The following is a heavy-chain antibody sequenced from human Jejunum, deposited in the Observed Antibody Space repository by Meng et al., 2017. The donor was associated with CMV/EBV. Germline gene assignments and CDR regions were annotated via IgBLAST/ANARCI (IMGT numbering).Heavy chain of an antibody. CDR2: MNSDGTTT. J-gene: IGHJ4*02. CDR3: ARAGEYRFDY. V-gene: IGHV3-74*01. D-gene: IGHD2/OR15-2a*01. CDR1: GFTFSSAW. Sequence: CAASGFTFSSAWMHWVRQAPGGGLVWVSCMNSDGTTTIHGDDVTGRFTISRDNARNTLYLQMNSLRADDTAVYYCARAGEYRFDYWGQGTLVTVSS.